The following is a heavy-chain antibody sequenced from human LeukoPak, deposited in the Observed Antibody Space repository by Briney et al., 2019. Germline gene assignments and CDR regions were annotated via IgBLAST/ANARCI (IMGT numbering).Heavy chain of an antibody. CDR2: TYYRSKWYN. CDR1: GDSVSSNSAA. CDR3: ARAGYSSGWYGIRDWYFDL. J-gene: IGHJ2*01. Sequence: SQTLSLTCAISGDSVSSNSAAWNWIRQSPLRGLEWLGRTYYRSKWYNDYAVSVKSRITINPDTSKNQFSLQLNSVTPEDTAVYYCARAGYSSGWYGIRDWYFDLWGRGTLVTVSS. V-gene: IGHV6-1*01. D-gene: IGHD6-19*01.